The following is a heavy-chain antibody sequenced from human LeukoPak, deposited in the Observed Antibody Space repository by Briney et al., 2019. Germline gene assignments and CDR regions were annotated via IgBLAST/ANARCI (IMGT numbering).Heavy chain of an antibody. CDR2: IYYSGST. D-gene: IGHD1-26*01. J-gene: IGHJ4*02. V-gene: IGHV4-59*01. Sequence: PSETLSLTCTVSSGSISSYYWSWIRQPPGKGLEWIGYIYYSGSTNCNPSLKSRVTISVDTSKNQFSLKLSSVTAADTAVYYCARGVGSGSRLRAGDYWGQGTLVTVSS. CDR3: ARGVGSGSRLRAGDY. CDR1: SGSISSYY.